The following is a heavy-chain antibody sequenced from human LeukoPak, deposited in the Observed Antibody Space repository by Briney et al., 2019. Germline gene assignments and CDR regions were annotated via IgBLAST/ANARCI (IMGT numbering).Heavy chain of an antibody. CDR3: AGEFHYYYYGMDV. CDR1: GFTVGSTS. CDR2: IYSGGST. J-gene: IGHJ6*02. V-gene: IGHV3-53*04. Sequence: GGSRRLSCPASGFTVGSTSLSWFRQPPGKGLGGVSVIYSGGSTYYADSVKGRFTISRHNSKNTLYLQMNSLRAEDTAVYYCAGEFHYYYYGMDVWGQGTTVTVSS.